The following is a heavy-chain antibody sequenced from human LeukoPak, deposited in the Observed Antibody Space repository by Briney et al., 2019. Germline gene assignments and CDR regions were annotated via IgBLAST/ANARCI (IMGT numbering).Heavy chain of an antibody. CDR3: ARHTSGSYGLDY. Sequence: SETLSLTCIVSGGSISSNDYYWGWIRQPPGKGLEWIGSIYYSGSTYYNPSLKSRVTISVDTSKNQLSLKLSSVTAADTAVYYCARHTSGSYGLDYWGQGTLVTVSS. D-gene: IGHD1-26*01. CDR1: GGSISSNDYY. V-gene: IGHV4-39*01. CDR2: IYYSGST. J-gene: IGHJ4*02.